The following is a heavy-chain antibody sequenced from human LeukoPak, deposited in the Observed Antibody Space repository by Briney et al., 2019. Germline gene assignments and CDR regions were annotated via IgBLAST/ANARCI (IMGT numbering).Heavy chain of an antibody. CDR1: GGSISSSNW. CDR3: ARSSTWLSYGLDV. Sequence: ETLSLTCAVSGGSISSSNWWSWVRQAPGKGLEWVANIKQDGSEKYYVDSVKGRFTISRDNAKNSLYLQMNSLRAEDTAVYYCARSSTWLSYGLDVWGQGTTVTVSS. CDR2: IKQDGSEK. V-gene: IGHV3-7*01. J-gene: IGHJ6*02. D-gene: IGHD6-19*01.